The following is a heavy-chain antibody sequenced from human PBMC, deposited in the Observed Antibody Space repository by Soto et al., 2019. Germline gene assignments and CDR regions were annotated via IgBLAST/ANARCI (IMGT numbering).Heavy chain of an antibody. J-gene: IGHJ4*02. D-gene: IGHD5-18*01. Sequence: GGSLRLSCAASGFTFSSYSMNWVRQAPGKGLEWVSSISSSSSYIYYADSVKGRFTISRDNAKNSLYLQMNSLRAEDTAVYYCARSTRTWIQLWFSDYWGQGTLVTVSS. CDR2: ISSSSSYI. CDR3: ARSTRTWIQLWFSDY. V-gene: IGHV3-21*01. CDR1: GFTFSSYS.